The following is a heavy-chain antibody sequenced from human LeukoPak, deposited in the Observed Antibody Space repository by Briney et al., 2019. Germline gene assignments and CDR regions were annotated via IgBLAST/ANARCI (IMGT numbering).Heavy chain of an antibody. V-gene: IGHV1-46*01. D-gene: IGHD1-26*01. CDR1: GYTFTSYY. CDR3: ARGGVGAPTAIFDY. Sequence: ASVKVSCKASGYTFTSYYMHWVRQAPGQGLEWMGIINPSGGSTNYAQKFQGRVTITTDESTSTAYMELSSLRSEDTAVYYCARGGVGAPTAIFDYWGQGTLVTVSS. CDR2: INPSGGST. J-gene: IGHJ4*02.